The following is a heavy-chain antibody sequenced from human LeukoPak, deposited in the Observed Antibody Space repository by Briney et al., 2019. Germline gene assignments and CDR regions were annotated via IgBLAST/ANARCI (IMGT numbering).Heavy chain of an antibody. CDR2: IRNKASSSTT. Sequence: GGSLRLSCAASGFTFSDRYMDWVRQAPGKGLEWVGRIRNKASSSTTGRFTISRDDSKTSLFLQINSLKTEDTAVYYCARGPGESTGALDYWGQGTLVTVSS. CDR3: ARGPGESTGALDY. V-gene: IGHV3-72*01. D-gene: IGHD1-14*01. CDR1: GFTFSDRY. J-gene: IGHJ4*02.